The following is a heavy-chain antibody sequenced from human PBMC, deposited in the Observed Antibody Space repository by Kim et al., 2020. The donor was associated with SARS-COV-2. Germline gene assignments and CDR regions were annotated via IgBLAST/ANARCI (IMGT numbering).Heavy chain of an antibody. CDR1: GFTFSDYY. D-gene: IGHD6-13*01. J-gene: IGHJ2*01. Sequence: GGSLRLSCAASGFTFSDYYMSWIRQAPGKGLEWVSYISSSGSTIYYADSVKGRFTISRDNAKNSLYLQMNSLRAEDTAVYYCARVLRTGYSSSWYEDWYFDLWGRGTLVTVSS. CDR2: ISSSGSTI. V-gene: IGHV3-11*04. CDR3: ARVLRTGYSSSWYEDWYFDL.